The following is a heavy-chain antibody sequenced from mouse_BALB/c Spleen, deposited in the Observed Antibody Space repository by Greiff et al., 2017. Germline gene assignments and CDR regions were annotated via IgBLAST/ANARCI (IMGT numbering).Heavy chain of an antibody. CDR2: IYPGSGNT. Sequence: VKLQESGAELARPGASVKLSCKASGYTFTDYYINWVKQRTGQGLEWIGEIYPGSGNTYYNEKFKGKATLTADKSSSTAYMQLSSLTSEDSAVYFCAGTGTGYYAMDYWGQGTSVTVSS. CDR3: AGTGTGYYAMDY. J-gene: IGHJ4*01. CDR1: GYTFTDYY. V-gene: IGHV1-77*01. D-gene: IGHD4-1*01.